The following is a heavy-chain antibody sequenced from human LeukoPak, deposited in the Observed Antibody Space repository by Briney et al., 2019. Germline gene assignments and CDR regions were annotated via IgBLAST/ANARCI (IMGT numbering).Heavy chain of an antibody. CDR3: AKGIVGPYFYYFDY. CDR2: ISYDGSNK. D-gene: IGHD1-26*01. J-gene: IGHJ4*02. CDR1: GFTFSSYG. Sequence: PGGSLRLSCAASGFTFSSYGMHWVRQAPGKGLEWVAVISYDGSNKYYADSVKGRFTISRDNSKNTLYLQMNSLRAEDTAVYYCAKGIVGPYFYYFDYWGQGTLVTVSS. V-gene: IGHV3-30*18.